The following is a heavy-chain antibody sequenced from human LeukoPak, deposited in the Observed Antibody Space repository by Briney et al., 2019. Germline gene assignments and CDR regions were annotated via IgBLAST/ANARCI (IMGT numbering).Heavy chain of an antibody. CDR2: INPSGGST. J-gene: IGHJ6*02. CDR3: ARDKVNDILTGYYLQQYYYYGMDV. Sequence: GASVKVSCKASGYTFTSYYMHWVRQAPGQGVEWMGIINPSGGSTSYAQKFQGRVTMTRDTSTSTVYMELSSLRSEDTAVYYCARDKVNDILTGYYLQQYYYYGMDVWGQGTTVTVSS. CDR1: GYTFTSYY. D-gene: IGHD3-9*01. V-gene: IGHV1-46*01.